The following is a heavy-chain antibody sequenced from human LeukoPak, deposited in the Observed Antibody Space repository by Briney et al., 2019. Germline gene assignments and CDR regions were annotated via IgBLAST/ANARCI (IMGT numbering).Heavy chain of an antibody. J-gene: IGHJ3*02. V-gene: IGHV3-72*01. CDR1: GFTFSDHY. Sequence: GGSLRLSCAASGFTFSDHYMDWVGQAPGKGLEWVGRIRNKAKSYTTEYAASVKGRFTISRDDSKNPLYLQMNSLKTEDTAVYYCARVGDYYDSNGYSVDAFDIWGQGTMVTVSS. D-gene: IGHD3-22*01. CDR2: IRNKAKSYTT. CDR3: ARVGDYYDSNGYSVDAFDI.